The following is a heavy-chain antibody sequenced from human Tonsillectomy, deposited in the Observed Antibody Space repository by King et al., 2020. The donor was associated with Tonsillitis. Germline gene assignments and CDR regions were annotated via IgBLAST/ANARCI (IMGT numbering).Heavy chain of an antibody. CDR3: ARGEFEFWREFYHYFYH. CDR1: GGSFSGFS. V-gene: IGHV4-34*01. J-gene: IGHJ4*03. D-gene: IGHD3/OR15-3a*01. Sequence: VQLQQWGAGLLKPSETLSLICAVYGGSFSGFSWSWIRQSPGKGLEWIGKISHSGSTNYNPSLKSRVTMSVDTSENQFSLKLSSVTAADTAVYYCARGEFEFWREFYHYFYHWGQGTPVTGSP. CDR2: ISHSGST.